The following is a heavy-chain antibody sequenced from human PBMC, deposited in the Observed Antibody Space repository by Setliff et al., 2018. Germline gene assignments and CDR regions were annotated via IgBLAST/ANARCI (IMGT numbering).Heavy chain of an antibody. CDR2: RKQDGSTK. J-gene: IGHJ3*02. CDR1: GFSFSRHW. CDR3: VRDDADNYDAFDN. Sequence: GPLRLSCVVSGFSFSRHWMSWVRQAPGQGLEWVADRKQDGSTKYYLDSVTGRFTISRDNAKRSLYLQMNGLRADDTGVYYCVRDDADNYDAFDNWGQGTLVTVSS. V-gene: IGHV3-7*01. D-gene: IGHD3-22*01.